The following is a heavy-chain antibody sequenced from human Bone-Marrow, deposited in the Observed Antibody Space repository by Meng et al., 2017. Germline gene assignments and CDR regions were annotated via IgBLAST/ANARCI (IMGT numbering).Heavy chain of an antibody. J-gene: IGHJ4*02. Sequence: QVLSVECGVGLVKTGGSLVISCSALGFTFSAYYMTWIRQDPGRGLDWVSYITNSGSTIYYADSVKGRFTISRDNAKNSLYLQMNSLRDEDTAVYYCARAHYGSTWGRIDYWGQGTLVTVSS. CDR2: ITNSGSTI. D-gene: IGHD6-13*01. CDR3: ARAHYGSTWGRIDY. CDR1: GFTFSAYY. V-gene: IGHV3-11*01.